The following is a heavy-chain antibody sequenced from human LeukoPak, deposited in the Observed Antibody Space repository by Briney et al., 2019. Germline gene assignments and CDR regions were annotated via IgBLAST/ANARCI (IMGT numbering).Heavy chain of an antibody. Sequence: ASVEVSCKASGYTFASYDITWVRQATGQGLEWMGWINPNSGYTGYLQKFQGRVAITRNTSISTAYMELSSLRSEDTAVYYCARGDGYLDAFDIWGQGTMVTVSS. D-gene: IGHD5-24*01. CDR2: INPNSGYT. J-gene: IGHJ3*02. CDR1: GYTFASYD. V-gene: IGHV1-8*03. CDR3: ARGDGYLDAFDI.